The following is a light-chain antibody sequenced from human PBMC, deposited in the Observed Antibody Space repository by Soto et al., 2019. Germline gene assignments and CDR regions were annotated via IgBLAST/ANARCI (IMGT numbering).Light chain of an antibody. V-gene: IGKV3-20*01. Sequence: EIVLTQSPGTLSLSPGERATLSCRASQSVSSSYLAWYQQKPGQAPRLLIDGASSRATGIPDRFSGSASGTDFTLTISRLEPEDFAVYYCQQYGKLPRTFGQGTKVEVK. J-gene: IGKJ1*01. CDR3: QQYGKLPRT. CDR2: GAS. CDR1: QSVSSSY.